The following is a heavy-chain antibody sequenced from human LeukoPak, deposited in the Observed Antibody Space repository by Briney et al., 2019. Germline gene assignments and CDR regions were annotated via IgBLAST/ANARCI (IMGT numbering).Heavy chain of an antibody. D-gene: IGHD1-14*01. CDR2: IYYSGST. CDR3: ARWYNLRFDY. V-gene: IGHV4-59*12. J-gene: IGHJ4*02. Sequence: SETLSLTCTVSGGSISSYYWSWIRQPPGKGLEWIGYIYYSGSTNYSPSLKSRVTISGDTSKNQFSLKLSSVTAADTAVYYCARWYNLRFDYWGQGTLVTVSS. CDR1: GGSISSYY.